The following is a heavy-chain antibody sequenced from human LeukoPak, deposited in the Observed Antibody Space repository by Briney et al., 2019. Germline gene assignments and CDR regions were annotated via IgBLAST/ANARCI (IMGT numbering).Heavy chain of an antibody. CDR2: IYYRGNT. Sequence: SETLSLTCNVSGGSMNDYYWSWIRQPPGKGLEWVGYIYYRGNTNYNPSLKSRVTISVDTSQNQFSLKLRSVTAADTAIYFCARGGDSSSWFNHDCWGQGTLVTVSS. V-gene: IGHV4-59*01. CDR3: ARGGDSSSWFNHDC. CDR1: GGSMNDYY. D-gene: IGHD6-13*01. J-gene: IGHJ4*02.